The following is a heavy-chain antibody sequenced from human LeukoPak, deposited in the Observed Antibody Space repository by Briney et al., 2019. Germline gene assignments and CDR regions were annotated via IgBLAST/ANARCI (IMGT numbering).Heavy chain of an antibody. D-gene: IGHD1-14*01. J-gene: IGHJ6*02. V-gene: IGHV4-59*12. CDR1: GGSISSYY. CDR3: ARDQTGGGSAGMDV. Sequence: SETLSLTCTVSGGSISSYYWSWIRQPPGKGLEWIAYISDIGSINYNPSLKSRVTISLDTSKNQFSLKLSSVTAADTAVYYCARDQTGGGSAGMDVWGQGTTVTVSS. CDR2: ISDIGSI.